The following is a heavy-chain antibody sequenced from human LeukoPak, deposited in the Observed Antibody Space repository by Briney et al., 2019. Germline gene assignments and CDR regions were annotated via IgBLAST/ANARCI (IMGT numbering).Heavy chain of an antibody. CDR2: INHNGST. CDR1: GGSFSGYY. CDR3: ARGPGIAVAGYFDY. D-gene: IGHD6-19*01. J-gene: IGHJ4*02. Sequence: SETLSLTCAVYGGSFSGYYWSWIRQPPGKGLEWIGEINHNGSTNYNPSLKSRVTISVDTSKNQFSLKLSSVTAADTAVYYCARGPGIAVAGYFDYWGQGTLVTVSS. V-gene: IGHV4-34*01.